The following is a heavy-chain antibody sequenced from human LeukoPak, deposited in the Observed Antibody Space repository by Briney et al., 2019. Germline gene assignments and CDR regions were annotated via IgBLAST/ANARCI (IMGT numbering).Heavy chain of an antibody. CDR1: GFTFSSYG. Sequence: GGSLRLSCAASGFTFSSYGMHWVRQAPGKGREWVAFIRYDGSNKYYADSVKGRFTISRDNYKNTLYLQMNSLRAEDTAVYYCAKLHYDSSGYYSPDFDYWGQGTLVTVSS. D-gene: IGHD3-22*01. CDR2: IRYDGSNK. CDR3: AKLHYDSSGYYSPDFDY. V-gene: IGHV3-30*02. J-gene: IGHJ4*02.